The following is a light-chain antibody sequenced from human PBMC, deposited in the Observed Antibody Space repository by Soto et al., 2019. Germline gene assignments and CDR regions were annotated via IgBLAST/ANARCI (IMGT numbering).Light chain of an antibody. CDR1: QDIRNK. Sequence: AIQMTQFPSSLSAPVRDRVVISCRTSQDIRNKLGWYQQKPGQAPKLLIFGTSTLHSGVPSRFSGSGSGTRFTLTITSLQPEDVATYYCLHEYNYPWTFGQGTKVDIK. CDR3: LHEYNYPWT. CDR2: GTS. J-gene: IGKJ1*01. V-gene: IGKV1-6*01.